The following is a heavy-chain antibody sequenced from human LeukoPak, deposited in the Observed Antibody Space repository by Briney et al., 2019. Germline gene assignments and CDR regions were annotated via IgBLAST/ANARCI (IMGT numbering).Heavy chain of an antibody. D-gene: IGHD1-7*01. CDR2: ISYDGSNK. CDR1: GFTFSSYG. V-gene: IGHV3-30*03. Sequence: GGSLRLSCAASGFTFSSYGMHWVRQAPGKGLEWVAVISYDGSNKYYADSVKGRFTISRDNSKNTLYLQMNSLRAEDTAVYYCAADNWNYVGFDYWGQGTLVTVSS. J-gene: IGHJ4*02. CDR3: AADNWNYVGFDY.